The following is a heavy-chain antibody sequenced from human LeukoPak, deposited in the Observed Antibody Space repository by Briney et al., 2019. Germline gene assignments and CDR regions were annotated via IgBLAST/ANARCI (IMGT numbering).Heavy chain of an antibody. J-gene: IGHJ4*02. CDR2: IDYSGTT. CDR1: GDSNTNSIYY. D-gene: IGHD6-13*01. Sequence: PSETLSLTCTVSGDSNTNSIYYWGWIRQPPGKGLEWIGSIDYSGTTYYNPSLKSRVTMSVDTSKNQFSLKLSSVTAAGTAVYYCARSPAIAAAGYFDYWGQGTLVTVSS. V-gene: IGHV4-39*07. CDR3: ARSPAIAAAGYFDY.